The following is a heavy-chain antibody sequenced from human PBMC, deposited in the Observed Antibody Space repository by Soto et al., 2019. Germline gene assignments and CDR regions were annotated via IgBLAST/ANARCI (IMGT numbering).Heavy chain of an antibody. CDR2: ISAYNGNT. CDR3: ARGKDSDNSTPFDY. Sequence: ASVKVSCKASGYTFTSYGISWVRQAPGQGLEWMGWISAYNGNTNYAQKLQGRVTMTTDISTSTAYMELRSLRAEDTAVYYCARGKDSDNSTPFDYWGQGALVTVSS. CDR1: GYTFTSYG. J-gene: IGHJ4*02. D-gene: IGHD3-22*01. V-gene: IGHV1-18*01.